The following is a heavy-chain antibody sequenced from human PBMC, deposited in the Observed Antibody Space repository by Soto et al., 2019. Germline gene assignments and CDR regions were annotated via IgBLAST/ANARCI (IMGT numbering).Heavy chain of an antibody. Sequence: QVQLVESGGGVVQPGRSLRLSCAASGFTFRSYARHWVRQAPGKGLEWVAVISYDGSNKYYADSVKGRFTISRDNSKNTLYLQVNSLRAEDTAVYYCTRDQRGYSYGYRDPDFDYWGQGTLVTVSS. CDR3: TRDQRGYSYGYRDPDFDY. V-gene: IGHV3-30-3*01. CDR2: ISYDGSNK. D-gene: IGHD5-18*01. CDR1: GFTFRSYA. J-gene: IGHJ4*02.